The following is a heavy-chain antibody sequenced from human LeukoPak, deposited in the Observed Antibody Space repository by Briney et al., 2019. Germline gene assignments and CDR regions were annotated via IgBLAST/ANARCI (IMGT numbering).Heavy chain of an antibody. CDR1: GGSFSGYY. J-gene: IGHJ3*02. CDR3: ARHGPPGAFDI. Sequence: SETLSLTCAVFGGSFSGYYWSWIRQSPEKGLEWIGEMSHTGATNYNPSLKSRVTVSVDTSKKQFSLNLRSVTAADTAVYYCARHGPPGAFDIWGQGTMVTVSS. CDR2: MSHTGAT. V-gene: IGHV4-34*01.